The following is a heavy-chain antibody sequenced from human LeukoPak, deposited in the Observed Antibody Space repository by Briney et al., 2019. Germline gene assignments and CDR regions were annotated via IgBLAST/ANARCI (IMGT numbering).Heavy chain of an antibody. V-gene: IGHV3-23*01. D-gene: IGHD5/OR15-5a*01. CDR3: ARDPSLRVTLDY. J-gene: IGHJ4*02. CDR1: GITFSSYD. CDR2: VTNSGGST. Sequence: PGGSLRLSCAASGITFSSYDMSWVRQAPGKGLQWVSAVTNSGGSTYYADSVKGRFTISRDNSKNTLYLQMNSLRAEDTAVYYCARDPSLRVTLDYWGQGTLVTVSS.